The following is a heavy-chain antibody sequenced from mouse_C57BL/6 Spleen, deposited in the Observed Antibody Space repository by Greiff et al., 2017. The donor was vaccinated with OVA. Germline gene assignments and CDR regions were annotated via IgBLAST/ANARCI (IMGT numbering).Heavy chain of an antibody. CDR3: ASPDY. J-gene: IGHJ2*01. CDR1: GYTFTSYW. Sequence: QVQLKQPGAELVKPGASVKLSCKASGYTFTSYWLQWVKQRPGQGLAWIGEIDPSDSYTNYNQKFKGKATLTVDTSSSTAYMQLSSLTSEDSAVYYCASPDYWGQGTTLTVSS. V-gene: IGHV1-50*01. CDR2: IDPSDSYT.